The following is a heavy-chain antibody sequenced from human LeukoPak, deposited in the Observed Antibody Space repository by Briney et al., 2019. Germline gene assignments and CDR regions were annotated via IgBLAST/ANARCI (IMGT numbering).Heavy chain of an antibody. J-gene: IGHJ3*02. CDR2: IYYSGST. Sequence: SETLSLTCTVSGGSISSTSYYWGWIRQPPGKGLESIGNIYYSGSTYYNPSLKSRVTISVDTSKNQFFLKLSSATAADTAVCYCARRMRDRDAFDIWGQGTRVFVSS. V-gene: IGHV4-39*01. CDR1: GGSISSTSYY. CDR3: ARRMRDRDAFDI.